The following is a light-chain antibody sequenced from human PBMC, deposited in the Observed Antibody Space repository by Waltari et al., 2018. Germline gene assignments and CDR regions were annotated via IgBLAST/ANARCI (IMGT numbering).Light chain of an antibody. Sequence: QSALTQPASVSGSPGQSITISCTGTSRDFGGFNYVSWYQQHPGKAPKLMIYEITNRPSGVSNRFSGSKSGNTASLTISGLQAKDEADYYCSSYTSSSAFVVFGGGTKLTVL. V-gene: IGLV2-14*01. J-gene: IGLJ2*01. CDR1: SRDFGGFNY. CDR2: EIT. CDR3: SSYTSSSAFVV.